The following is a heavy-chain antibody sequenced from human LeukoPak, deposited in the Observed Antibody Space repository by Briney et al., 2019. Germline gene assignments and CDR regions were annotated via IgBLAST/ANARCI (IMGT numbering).Heavy chain of an antibody. V-gene: IGHV4-4*02. CDR2: IYHSGST. D-gene: IGHD3-22*01. J-gene: IGHJ4*02. Sequence: PGGSLRPSCAASGFTFSSYWMTWVRQPPGKGLEWIGEIYHSGSTNYNPSLKSRVTISVDKSKNQFSLKLSSVTAADTAVYYCARGPAYYTDTRGYYSDDYWGQGTLVTVSS. CDR3: ARGPAYYTDTRGYYSDDY. CDR1: GFTFSSYW.